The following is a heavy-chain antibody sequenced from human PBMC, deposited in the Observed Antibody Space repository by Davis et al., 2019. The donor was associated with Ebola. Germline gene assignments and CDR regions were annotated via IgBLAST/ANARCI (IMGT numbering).Heavy chain of an antibody. D-gene: IGHD6-13*01. CDR2: ISAGSVSI. V-gene: IGHV3-48*02. CDR3: ATEASSLDY. Sequence: GESLKISCAASGITFSSYNMNWVRQAPGKGLEWVSYISAGSVSIYYADSVKGRFTISRDNAKNSLYLQMNSLRDEDTAVYYCATEASSLDYWGQGTLVTVSS. J-gene: IGHJ4*02. CDR1: GITFSSYN.